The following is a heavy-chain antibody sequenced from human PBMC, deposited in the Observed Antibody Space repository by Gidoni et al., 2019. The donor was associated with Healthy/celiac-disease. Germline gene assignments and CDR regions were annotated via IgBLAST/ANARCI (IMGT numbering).Heavy chain of an antibody. D-gene: IGHD2-21*02. J-gene: IGHJ6*02. CDR1: GGTFSSYA. CDR3: AREDIVVVTADDYYYYGMDV. Sequence: QVQLVQSGAEVKKPGSSVKVSCKASGGTFSSYAISWVRQAPGQGLEWMGRIIPILGIANYAQKFQGRVTITADKSTSTAYMELSSLRSEDTAVYYCAREDIVVVTADDYYYYGMDVWGQGTTVTVSS. CDR2: IIPILGIA. V-gene: IGHV1-69*04.